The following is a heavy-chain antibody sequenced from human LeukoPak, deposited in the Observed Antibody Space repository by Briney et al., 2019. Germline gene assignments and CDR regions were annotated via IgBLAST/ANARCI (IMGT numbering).Heavy chain of an antibody. Sequence: ASVKVSCKVSGYTLTELSMHWVRQAPGKGLEWMGGFDPEDGETIYAQKFQGRVTMTEDTSTDTAYMELSSLRSEDTTVYYCATYHAIRPYCFDYWGQGTLVTVSS. CDR3: ATYHAIRPYCFDY. V-gene: IGHV1-24*01. D-gene: IGHD2-8*01. CDR2: FDPEDGET. CDR1: GYTLTELS. J-gene: IGHJ4*02.